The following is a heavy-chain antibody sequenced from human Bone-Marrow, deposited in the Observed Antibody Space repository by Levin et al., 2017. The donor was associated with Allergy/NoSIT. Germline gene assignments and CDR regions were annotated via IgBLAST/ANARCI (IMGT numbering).Heavy chain of an antibody. D-gene: IGHD4-17*01. CDR3: ARLPDYGNRDFDY. V-gene: IGHV1-69*02. Sequence: SVKVSCKTSGDISSSYTISWVRQAPGQGLEWMGRIILLSNIVNYAQKFQGRVTITTDTSMSTAYLGLRSLTSDDTAVYYCARLPDYGNRDFDYWGQGTLVTVSS. J-gene: IGHJ4*02. CDR1: GDISSSYT. CDR2: IILLSNIV.